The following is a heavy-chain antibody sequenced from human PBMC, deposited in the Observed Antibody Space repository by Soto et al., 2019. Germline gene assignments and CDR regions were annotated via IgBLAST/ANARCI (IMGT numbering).Heavy chain of an antibody. CDR3: ARPYLSGSGWYPNWFDP. Sequence: QVQLVQSGAEVKKPGSSVKVSCKASGGTFSSYAISWVRQAPGQGLEWMGGIIPIFGTANYAQKFQGRVTITADESTSTAYMELSSLRSEDTAVYYCARPYLSGSGWYPNWFDPWGQGTLVTVSS. V-gene: IGHV1-69*01. CDR2: IIPIFGTA. D-gene: IGHD6-19*01. CDR1: GGTFSSYA. J-gene: IGHJ5*02.